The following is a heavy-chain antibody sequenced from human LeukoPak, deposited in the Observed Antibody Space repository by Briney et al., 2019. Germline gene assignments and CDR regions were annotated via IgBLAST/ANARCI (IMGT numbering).Heavy chain of an antibody. CDR1: GFTFSSFA. CDR2: ISGVGTST. V-gene: IGHV3-23*01. J-gene: IGHJ6*02. Sequence: GGSLRLSCAASGFTFSSFAMSWVRQAPGKGLEWVSGISGVGTSTYYGDSVKGRFTISRDNAKNSLYLQMNSLRAEDTAVYYCARFVTYGDYYYGMDVWGQGTTVTVSS. D-gene: IGHD4-17*01. CDR3: ARFVTYGDYYYGMDV.